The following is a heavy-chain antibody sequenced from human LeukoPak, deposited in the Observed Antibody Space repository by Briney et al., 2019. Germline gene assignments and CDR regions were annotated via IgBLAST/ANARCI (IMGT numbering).Heavy chain of an antibody. Sequence: GGSLRLSCAASRFTFSSYWMSWVRQAPGKGLEWVANIKQDGSEKYYVDSVKGRLTISRDNAKNSLYLQMNSLRAEDTAVYYCARDAGYDILTGYYFYYYYMDVWGKGTTVTVSS. V-gene: IGHV3-7*01. CDR1: RFTFSSYW. CDR2: IKQDGSEK. D-gene: IGHD3-9*01. CDR3: ARDAGYDILTGYYFYYYYMDV. J-gene: IGHJ6*03.